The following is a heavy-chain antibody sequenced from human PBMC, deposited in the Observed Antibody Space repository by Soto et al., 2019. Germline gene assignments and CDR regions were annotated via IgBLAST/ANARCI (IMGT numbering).Heavy chain of an antibody. CDR1: GGSFNNYV. Sequence: QVQLVQSGAEVRKPGSSVKVSCEASGGSFNNYVISWLRQAPGQGLEWMGGIIPNYEAANYAQKFRGRLTITADKATNTAYMELNSLRPEDTVTYYCARYWHAGTLYGAFDIWGQGTTVIVS. J-gene: IGHJ3*02. D-gene: IGHD4-17*01. CDR3: ARYWHAGTLYGAFDI. CDR2: IIPNYEAA. V-gene: IGHV1-69*06.